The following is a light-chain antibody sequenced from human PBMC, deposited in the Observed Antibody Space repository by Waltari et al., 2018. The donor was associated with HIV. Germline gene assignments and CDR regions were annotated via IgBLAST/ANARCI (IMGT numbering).Light chain of an antibody. Sequence: QSALTQPASVSGSPGQSITISCPGTSSDVGSYNLVYWYQQPPGKAPKLMIYEVSKRPSVVSNRCSGSKSGNTASLTISGLQAEDEADYYCCSYAGSVVVFGGGTKLTVL. CDR1: SSDVGSYNL. CDR2: EVS. V-gene: IGLV2-23*02. CDR3: CSYAGSVVV. J-gene: IGLJ2*01.